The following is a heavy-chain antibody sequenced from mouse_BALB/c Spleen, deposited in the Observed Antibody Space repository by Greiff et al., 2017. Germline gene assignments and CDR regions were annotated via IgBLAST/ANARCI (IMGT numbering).Heavy chain of an antibody. CDR2: ISYSGST. CDR1: GDSITSGY. CDR3: ARRMGRDYWYFDV. V-gene: IGHV3-8*02. J-gene: IGHJ1*01. D-gene: IGHD4-1*01. Sequence: EVKVVESGPSLVKPSQTLSLTCSVTGDSITSGYWNWIRKFPGNKLEYMGYISYSGSTYYNPSLKSRISITRDTSKNQYYLQLNSVTTEDTATYYCARRMGRDYWYFDVWGAGTTVTVSS.